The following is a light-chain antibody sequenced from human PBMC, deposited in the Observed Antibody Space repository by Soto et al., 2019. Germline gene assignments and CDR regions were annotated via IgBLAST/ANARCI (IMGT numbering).Light chain of an antibody. Sequence: EIVLTQSPATLSLSPGERATLSCRASQRVSSYLAWYQQKPGQAPRLLIYDASNRATGIPARLSGSGSGTDFTLTISSLEPEDCAVYYCQQRSNWPRWTFGQGTKLEIK. CDR3: QQRSNWPRWT. J-gene: IGKJ2*02. CDR2: DAS. CDR1: QRVSSY. V-gene: IGKV3-11*01.